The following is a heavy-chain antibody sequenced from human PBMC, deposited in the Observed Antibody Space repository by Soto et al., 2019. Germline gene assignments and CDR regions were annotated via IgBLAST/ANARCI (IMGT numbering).Heavy chain of an antibody. D-gene: IGHD6-6*01. J-gene: IGHJ2*01. CDR1: GGTFSSYA. CDR2: IIPSFGTA. Sequence: QVQLVQSGAEVKNTGSSVQVSCQASGGTFSSYAISWVRQAPGQGIEWMGGIIPSFGTANYAQKVQGRVTITADKSTSTAYMELTSLISEDTAVYYCAREVSSAKNWDFDLWGRGTLVTVSS. CDR3: AREVSSAKNWDFDL. V-gene: IGHV1-69*06.